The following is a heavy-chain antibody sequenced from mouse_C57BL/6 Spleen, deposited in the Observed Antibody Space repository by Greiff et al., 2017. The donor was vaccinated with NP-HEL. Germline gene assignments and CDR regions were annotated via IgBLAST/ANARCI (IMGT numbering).Heavy chain of an antibody. CDR2: INPSTGGT. Sequence: EVQLQQSGPELVKPGASVKISCKASGYSFTGYYMNWVKQSPEKSLEWIGEINPSTGGTTYNQKFKAKATLTVDKSSHTAYMQLKSLKSEDSAVYDCEREADYDYDGSWFAYWGQGTLVTVSA. CDR1: GYSFTGYY. V-gene: IGHV1-42*01. CDR3: EREADYDYDGSWFAY. J-gene: IGHJ3*01. D-gene: IGHD2-4*01.